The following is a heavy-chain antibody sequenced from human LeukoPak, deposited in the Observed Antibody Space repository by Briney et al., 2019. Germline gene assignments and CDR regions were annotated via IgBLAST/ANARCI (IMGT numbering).Heavy chain of an antibody. CDR3: ARSGDVSAVVAATPAPNYNYYGMDV. Sequence: ETLSLTCAVYGGAFSGHYWNWIRQSPGKGLEWIGEINHSGSTNYNPSLKSRVTISVDTSKNQISLKLSSVTAADTAVYYCARSGDVSAVVAATPAPNYNYYGMDVWGQGTTVTVSS. J-gene: IGHJ6*02. V-gene: IGHV4-34*01. CDR1: GGAFSGHY. D-gene: IGHD2-15*01. CDR2: INHSGST.